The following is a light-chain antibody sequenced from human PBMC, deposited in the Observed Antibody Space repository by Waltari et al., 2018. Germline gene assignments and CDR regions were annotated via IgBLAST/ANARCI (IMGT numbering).Light chain of an antibody. J-gene: IGKJ4*01. CDR3: QQYYNAPLT. CDR1: QSVSSSY. V-gene: IGKV3-20*01. CDR2: WAS. Sequence: EIVLTQSPGTLSLSPGERATLSCRASQSVSSSYLAWYQQKPGQPPKLLFYWASTRESGVPDRFSSSGSGTDFTLTISSLQAEDVAIYYCQQYYNAPLTFGGGTKVEIK.